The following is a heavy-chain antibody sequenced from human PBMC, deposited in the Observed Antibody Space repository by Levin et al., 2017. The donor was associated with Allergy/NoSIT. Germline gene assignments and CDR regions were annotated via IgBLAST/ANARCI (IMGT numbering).Heavy chain of an antibody. CDR3: TTLPSGHKSLAVGGSY. J-gene: IGHJ4*02. D-gene: IGHD6-19*01. CDR2: IKSESDGGTT. CDR1: GFTFSNAW. Sequence: PGESLKISCAASGFTFSNAWMNWVRQAPGKGLEWVGRIKSESDGGTTDYAAPVKGRFTISRDDSQNILYLQMNSLETEDTAVYYCTTLPSGHKSLAVGGSYWGQGTLVTVSS. V-gene: IGHV3-15*01.